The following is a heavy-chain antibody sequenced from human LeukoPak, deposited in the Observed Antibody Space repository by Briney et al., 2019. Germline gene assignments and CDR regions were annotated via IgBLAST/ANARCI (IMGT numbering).Heavy chain of an antibody. CDR3: VRLRRNSDTSGYYYYYDF. Sequence: GGSLRLSCAASGYTFGSFSINWVRQAPGKGLEWVSSISVRSNYIYYADSVRGRFSISRDDARDSLYLQMNSLRAEDTAVYYCVRLRRNSDTSGYYYYYDFWGQGTLVTVSS. CDR1: GYTFGSFS. V-gene: IGHV3-21*01. D-gene: IGHD3-22*01. CDR2: ISVRSNYI. J-gene: IGHJ4*02.